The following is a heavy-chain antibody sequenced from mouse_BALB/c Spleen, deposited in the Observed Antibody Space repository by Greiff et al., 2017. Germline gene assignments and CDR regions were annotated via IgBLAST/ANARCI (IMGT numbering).Heavy chain of an antibody. CDR3: AREYDDGVDY. V-gene: IGHV1-4*02. Sequence: QVQLKESGAELARPGASVKMSCKASGYTFTSYTMHWVKQRPGQGLEWIGYINPSSGYTEYNQKFKDKTTLTADKSSSTAYMQLSSLTSEDSAVYYCAREYDDGVDYWGQGTTLTVSS. CDR1: GYTFTSYT. J-gene: IGHJ2*01. CDR2: INPSSGYT. D-gene: IGHD2-14*01.